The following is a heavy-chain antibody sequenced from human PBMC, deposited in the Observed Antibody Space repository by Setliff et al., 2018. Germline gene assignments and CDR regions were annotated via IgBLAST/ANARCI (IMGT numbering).Heavy chain of an antibody. CDR3: ARVVAHTHFYDRSDYYFDGLDI. Sequence: ASVKVSCKASGYTFTGYYMHWLRQAPGQGLEWMGWIRPYIGHTIYAQKFQGRVTMTTDAPTSTAYMELTSLRHDDTAVYYCARVVAHTHFYDRSDYYFDGLDIWGQEAKVTVSS. V-gene: IGHV1-18*04. CDR2: IRPYIGHT. J-gene: IGHJ3*02. CDR1: GYTFTGYY. D-gene: IGHD3-22*01.